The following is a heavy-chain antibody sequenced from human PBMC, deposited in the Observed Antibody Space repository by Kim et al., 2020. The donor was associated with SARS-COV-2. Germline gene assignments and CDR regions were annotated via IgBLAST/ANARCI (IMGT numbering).Heavy chain of an antibody. CDR2: ISPADSDT. D-gene: IGHD5-18*01. CDR3: ARRRDTAMVNWYFDI. V-gene: IGHV5-51*01. Sequence: GESLKISCRGSGYSFTNYWIAWVRQMPGKGLEWMGIISPADSDTRYSPSFQGQVTLSADKSISTAYLQWSALKASDTAMYYCARRRDTAMVNWYFDIWGRGTLVTVSS. CDR1: GYSFTNYW. J-gene: IGHJ2*01.